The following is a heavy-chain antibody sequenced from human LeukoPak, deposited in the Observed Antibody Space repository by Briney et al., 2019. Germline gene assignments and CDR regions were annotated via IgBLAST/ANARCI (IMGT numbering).Heavy chain of an antibody. V-gene: IGHV5-51*01. Sequence: GESLKISCKGSGYSFTSFWIGWVRQMPGKGLEWMGIIYPGDSDTSYSPSFQGQATISADKSINTAYLQWSSLKASDTAMYYCARQSDYYYDSSGFYDDYYGMDVWGQGTTVTVSS. J-gene: IGHJ6*02. D-gene: IGHD3-22*01. CDR1: GYSFTSFW. CDR2: IYPGDSDT. CDR3: ARQSDYYYDSSGFYDDYYGMDV.